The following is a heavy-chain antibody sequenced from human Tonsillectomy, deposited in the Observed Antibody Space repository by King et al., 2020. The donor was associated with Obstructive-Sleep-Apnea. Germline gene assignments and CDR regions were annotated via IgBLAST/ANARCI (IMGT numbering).Heavy chain of an antibody. CDR3: ARDRMTMTFDSSFDP. J-gene: IGHJ5*02. D-gene: IGHD3-22*01. CDR1: GFTFSSYA. V-gene: IGHV3-30-3*01. Sequence: VQLVESGGGVVQPGRSLRLSCAASGFTFSSYAMHWVRQAPGKGLEWVAVISYDGSNKYYAVSVKGRFTISRDNSKNTLYLQMNSLRAEDTAVYYCARDRMTMTFDSSFDPWGQGTLVTVSS. CDR2: ISYDGSNK.